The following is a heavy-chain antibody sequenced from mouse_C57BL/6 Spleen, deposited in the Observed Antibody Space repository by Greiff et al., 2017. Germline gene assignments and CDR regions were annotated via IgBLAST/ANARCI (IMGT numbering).Heavy chain of an antibody. CDR1: GFNIKDYY. CDR3: ARDSSGYRFAY. CDR2: IDPEDGEA. J-gene: IGHJ3*01. V-gene: IGHV14-2*01. Sequence: VQLQQSGAELVKPGASVKLSCTASGFNIKDYYMHWVKQRTEQGLEWIGRIDPEDGEAKYAPKFPGKATITADTSSNTAYLQLSSLTSEDTAVYYCARDSSGYRFAYWGQGTLVTVSA. D-gene: IGHD3-2*02.